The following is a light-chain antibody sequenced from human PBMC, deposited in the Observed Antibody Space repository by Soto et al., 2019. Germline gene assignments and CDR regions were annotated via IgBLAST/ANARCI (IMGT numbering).Light chain of an antibody. Sequence: HSAGTLYLTKGERATLYCRASQSVSSNQLAWYQQKPAQAPRLLIYGASFRETGIPERFSGSGSGTEFILSISSLEPEDFEVYYCQQYSSSTRTFGQGTKVDI. V-gene: IGKV3-20*01. CDR3: QQYSSSTRT. CDR1: QSVSSNQ. J-gene: IGKJ1*01. CDR2: GAS.